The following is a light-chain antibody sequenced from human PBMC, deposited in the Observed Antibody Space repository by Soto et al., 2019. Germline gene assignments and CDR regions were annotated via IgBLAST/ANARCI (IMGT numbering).Light chain of an antibody. CDR3: QQYDNVPLT. V-gene: IGKV1-33*01. J-gene: IGKJ4*01. Sequence: DIQMTQSPSSLSASVGDRVTISCQASRDISDHLNWYQHKPGKPPRLLIDDASNLETGVPSRFSGSASGTSFTFTISSLRPDDVATYFCQQYDNVPLTFGGGTEV. CDR1: RDISDH. CDR2: DAS.